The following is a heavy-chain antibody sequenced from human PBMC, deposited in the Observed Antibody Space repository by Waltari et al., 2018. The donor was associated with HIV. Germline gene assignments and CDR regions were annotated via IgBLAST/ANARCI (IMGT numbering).Heavy chain of an antibody. V-gene: IGHV3-74*01. D-gene: IGHD2-15*01. CDR1: GFSVSNHW. CDR3: ARASHYIEFSTFDGDYYFDV. Sequence: VQLVESGGGSIKTGGSLRLSCTASGFSVSNHWMAWVRPGPGKGLVWVARLNSDGSSRNYADAVKGRFVISRDNARNTVYLQLNSLRVEDTAMYFCARASHYIEFSTFDGDYYFDVWGRGTRVAVSS. J-gene: IGHJ4*02. CDR2: LNSDGSSR.